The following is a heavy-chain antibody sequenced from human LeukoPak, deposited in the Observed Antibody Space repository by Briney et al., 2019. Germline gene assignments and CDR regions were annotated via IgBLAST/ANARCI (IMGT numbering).Heavy chain of an antibody. Sequence: SETLSLTCTVSGGSISSHYWSWIRQPPGKGLEWIGYIYYSGSTNYNPSLKSRVTISVDTPKNQFSLKLSSVTAADTAVYYCASYQTQLERRRVYYFDYWGQGTLVTVSS. CDR2: IYYSGST. D-gene: IGHD1-1*01. J-gene: IGHJ4*02. V-gene: IGHV4-59*11. CDR3: ASYQTQLERRRVYYFDY. CDR1: GGSISSHY.